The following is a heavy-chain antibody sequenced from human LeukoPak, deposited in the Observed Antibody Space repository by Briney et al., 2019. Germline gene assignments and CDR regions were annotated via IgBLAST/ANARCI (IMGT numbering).Heavy chain of an antibody. CDR2: ISSSSSYI. D-gene: IGHD6-13*01. CDR3: ARGASSSWSYIFDF. Sequence: GGSLRLSCAASGFTFSSYSMNWVRQAPGKGLEWVSSISSSSSYIYYADSVRGRFTISRDNAKNSLYLQMNSLRAEDTAVYYCARGASSSWSYIFDFWGQGTLVTVSS. V-gene: IGHV3-21*01. J-gene: IGHJ4*02. CDR1: GFTFSSYS.